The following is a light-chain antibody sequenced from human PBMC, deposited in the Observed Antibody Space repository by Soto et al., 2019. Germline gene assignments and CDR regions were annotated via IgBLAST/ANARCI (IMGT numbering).Light chain of an antibody. Sequence: EIVLTQSPATLSLSPGERASLSCRASQNVTNYLAWYQQKPGQAPRLLIYAASNRATGIPARFGGSGSATDFNLTSNSLEPKDFAVYYCQQCMNWLWTFGQVSKVKIK. CDR2: AAS. J-gene: IGKJ1*01. CDR3: QQCMNWLWT. V-gene: IGKV3-11*01. CDR1: QNVTNY.